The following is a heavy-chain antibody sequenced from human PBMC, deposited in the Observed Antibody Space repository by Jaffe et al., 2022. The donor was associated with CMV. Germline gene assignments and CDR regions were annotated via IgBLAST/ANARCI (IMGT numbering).Heavy chain of an antibody. CDR1: GFTFSSYA. V-gene: IGHV3-23*01. D-gene: IGHD5-12*01. Sequence: EVQLLESGGGLVQPGGSLRLSCAASGFTFSSYAMSWVRQAPGKGLEWVSAISGSGGSTYYADSVKGRFTISRDNSKNTLYLQMNSLRAEDTAVYYCAKANDYSGPHGDNFDYWGQGTLVTVSS. CDR2: ISGSGGST. J-gene: IGHJ4*02. CDR3: AKANDYSGPHGDNFDY.